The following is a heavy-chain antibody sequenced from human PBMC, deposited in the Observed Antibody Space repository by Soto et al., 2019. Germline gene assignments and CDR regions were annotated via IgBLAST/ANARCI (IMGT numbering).Heavy chain of an antibody. CDR3: AKRGYYDFWSGYFLTFDY. CDR2: IIPIFGTA. Sequence: SVKVSCKASGGTFSSYAISWVRQAPGQGLEWMGGIIPIFGTANYAQKFQGRVTITADESTSTAYMELSSLRSEDTAVYYCAKRGYYDFWSGYFLTFDYWGQGTLVTVSS. CDR1: GGTFSSYA. J-gene: IGHJ4*02. D-gene: IGHD3-3*01. V-gene: IGHV1-69*13.